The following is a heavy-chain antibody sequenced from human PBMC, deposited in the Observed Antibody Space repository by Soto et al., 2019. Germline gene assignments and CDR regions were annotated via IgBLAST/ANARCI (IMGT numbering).Heavy chain of an antibody. J-gene: IGHJ4*02. CDR2: IDWDDDK. Sequence: SGPTLVNPTQTLTLTCTFSGFSLSTSGMCVSWIRQPPGKALEWLARIDWDDDKYYSTSLKTRLTISKDTSKNQVVLTMTNMDPVDTATYYCARLSIAVAGTDGARVFDYWGQGTLVTVSS. D-gene: IGHD6-19*01. CDR1: GFSLSTSGMC. CDR3: ARLSIAVAGTDGARVFDY. V-gene: IGHV2-70*11.